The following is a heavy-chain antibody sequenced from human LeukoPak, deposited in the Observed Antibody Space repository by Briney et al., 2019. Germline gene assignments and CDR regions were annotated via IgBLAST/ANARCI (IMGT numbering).Heavy chain of an antibody. Sequence: GGTLRLSCTASGFTFSNYGMNWVRQAPGKGLEWVSVISGGGGSTYYADSVKGRFTISRDNAKNTLHLQMNSLRAEETALYYCARVGAVAGGFDIWGQGTMVTVSS. V-gene: IGHV3-23*01. J-gene: IGHJ3*02. CDR1: GFTFSNYG. D-gene: IGHD6-19*01. CDR2: ISGGGGST. CDR3: ARVGAVAGGFDI.